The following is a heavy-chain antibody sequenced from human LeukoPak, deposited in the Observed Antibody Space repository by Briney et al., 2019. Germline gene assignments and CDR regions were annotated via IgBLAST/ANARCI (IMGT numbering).Heavy chain of an antibody. CDR2: IKEDGSVK. CDR1: GFTFSRYW. D-gene: IGHD5-18*01. Sequence: GGSLRLSCAASGFTFSRYWMSWVRQAPGKGLEWVANIKEDGSVKYYVESVKGRFTISRDNSKNTLYLQMNSLRAEDTAMYYCARSVDTAMAPGYWGQGTLVTVSS. J-gene: IGHJ4*02. CDR3: ARSVDTAMAPGY. V-gene: IGHV3-7*05.